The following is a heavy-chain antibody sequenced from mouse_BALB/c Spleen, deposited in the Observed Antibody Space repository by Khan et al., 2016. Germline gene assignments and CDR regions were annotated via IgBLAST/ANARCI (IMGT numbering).Heavy chain of an antibody. CDR3: AEDYYGSNWFAY. CDR1: GYTFTNYG. V-gene: IGHV9-3*02. D-gene: IGHD1-1*01. CDR2: INTNTGEP. Sequence: QIQLVQSGPELKKPGETVKISCKASGYTFTNYGMNWVKQAPGKGLKWMGWINTNTGEPTYAEEFKGRFAFSLDTSASTAYLQINNLKNEDTATYFCAEDYYGSNWFAYWGQGTLVTVSA. J-gene: IGHJ3*01.